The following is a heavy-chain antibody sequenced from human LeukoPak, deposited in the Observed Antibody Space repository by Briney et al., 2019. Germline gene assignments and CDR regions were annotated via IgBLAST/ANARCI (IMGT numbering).Heavy chain of an antibody. V-gene: IGHV3-7*01. CDR1: GFSFSSYW. J-gene: IGHJ5*02. Sequence: GGSLRLPCTASGFSFSSYWMSWVRQTPGKGLEWVASIKQDGTEKYYVDSVKDRFTISKDNSKNSLYLQMNTLRAEDTAVYYCAREDHSTYASWGQGTLVTVSS. CDR3: AREDHSTYAS. D-gene: IGHD2/OR15-2a*01. CDR2: IKQDGTEK.